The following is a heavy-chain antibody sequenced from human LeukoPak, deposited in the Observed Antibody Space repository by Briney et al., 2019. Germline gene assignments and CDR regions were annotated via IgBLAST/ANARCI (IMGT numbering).Heavy chain of an antibody. J-gene: IGHJ4*02. CDR1: SGSIRSYY. CDR3: GRQGYTASYYFFDY. D-gene: IGHD1-26*01. Sequence: SETLSLTCTVSSGSIRSYYWGWVRQPPGKGLEWIGRIYTTGTTQYNPSLKSRVTMSVDTSTNQFSLNLRSMTAADTAVYYCGRQGYTASYYFFDYWSQGTLVAV. CDR2: IYTTGTT. V-gene: IGHV4-4*07.